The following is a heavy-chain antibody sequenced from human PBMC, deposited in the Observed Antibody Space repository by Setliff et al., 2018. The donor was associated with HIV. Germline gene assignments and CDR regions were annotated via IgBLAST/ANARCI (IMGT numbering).Heavy chain of an antibody. Sequence: SETLSLTCTVSGGSISSYYWSWIRQPPGKRLEWIGYINHSGSTNYNPSLKSRVTISVDTSKNQFSLKLSSVTAADTAVFYCARLTTTYYYDSSAYYHPVWGQGTLVTVSS. CDR1: GGSISSYY. CDR2: INHSGST. J-gene: IGHJ4*02. D-gene: IGHD3-22*01. V-gene: IGHV4-59*12. CDR3: ARLTTTYYYDSSAYYHPV.